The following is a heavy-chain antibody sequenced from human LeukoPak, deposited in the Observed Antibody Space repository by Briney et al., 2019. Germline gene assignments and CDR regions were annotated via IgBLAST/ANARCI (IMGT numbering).Heavy chain of an antibody. D-gene: IGHD3-22*01. Sequence: PGGSLRLSCAASGFTFSSYAMSWVRQAPGKGLEWVSAISGSGGSTYYADSVKGRFTISRDNSKNTLYLQMNSLRDEDTAVYYCAKDRFTGVVITTWFDYWGQGTLVTVSS. V-gene: IGHV3-23*01. J-gene: IGHJ4*02. CDR1: GFTFSSYA. CDR2: ISGSGGST. CDR3: AKDRFTGVVITTWFDY.